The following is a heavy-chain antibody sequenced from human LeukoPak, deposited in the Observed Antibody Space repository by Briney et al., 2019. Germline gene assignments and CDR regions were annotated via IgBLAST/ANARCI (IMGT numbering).Heavy chain of an antibody. CDR1: GYTFTGYY. CDR3: ARRASDDSVAFDI. CDR2: INPNSGGT. J-gene: IGHJ3*02. D-gene: IGHD3-22*01. V-gene: IGHV1-2*02. Sequence: ASVKVSCKASGYTFTGYYMHWVRQAPGQGLEWMGWINPNSGGTNYAQKFQGRVTMTRDTSISTAYMELSRLRSDDTAVYYCARRASDDSVAFDIWGQGTMVTVSS.